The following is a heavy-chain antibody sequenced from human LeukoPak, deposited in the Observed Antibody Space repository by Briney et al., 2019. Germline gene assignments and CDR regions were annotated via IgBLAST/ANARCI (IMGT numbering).Heavy chain of an antibody. Sequence: PSETLSLTCTVSGDSISTSNNYWGWVRQPPGERLEWLGSIYYSGRTYYNPSLKSRVTVSVDTSKNQFSLNLYSVTAADTAVYYCARPSHQLGTTVFPWFDPWGQGTLVTVSS. CDR1: GDSISTSNNY. CDR2: IYYSGRT. J-gene: IGHJ5*02. V-gene: IGHV4-39*01. D-gene: IGHD1-7*01. CDR3: ARPSHQLGTTVFPWFDP.